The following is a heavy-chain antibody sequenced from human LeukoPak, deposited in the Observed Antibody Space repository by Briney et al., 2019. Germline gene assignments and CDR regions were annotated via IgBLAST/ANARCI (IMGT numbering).Heavy chain of an antibody. CDR2: IYQSGNT. D-gene: IGHD3-22*01. Sequence: SETLSLTCTVSGGSIRTHYWGWIRQPPGKGLEWIAYIYQSGNTNYNPSLKSRVTMSVDTSKNQFSQKLSSVTATDTAVYYCARDADGYLDYWGQGTLVTVSS. J-gene: IGHJ4*02. CDR1: GGSIRTHY. V-gene: IGHV4-59*11. CDR3: ARDADGYLDY.